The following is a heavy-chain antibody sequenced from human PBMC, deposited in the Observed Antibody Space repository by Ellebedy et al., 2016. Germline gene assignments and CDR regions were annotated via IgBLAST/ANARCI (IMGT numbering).Heavy chain of an antibody. CDR2: IDSSSTYI. Sequence: GGYLRLSXAASGFTFSTYSMNWVRLAPGRGLEWVASIDSSSTYIFYADSVKGRFTISRGNAKNSLYLQMNSLRAEDTAVYYCVRDSIIVAASYWGQGTLVTVSS. D-gene: IGHD6-19*01. V-gene: IGHV3-21*01. J-gene: IGHJ4*02. CDR3: VRDSIIVAASY. CDR1: GFTFSTYS.